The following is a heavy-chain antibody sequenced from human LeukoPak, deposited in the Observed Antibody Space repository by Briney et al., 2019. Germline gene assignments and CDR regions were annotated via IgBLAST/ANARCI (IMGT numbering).Heavy chain of an antibody. CDR2: ISAYNGNR. J-gene: IGHJ4*02. D-gene: IGHD6-19*01. CDR3: ARARLAVAEFDY. CDR1: GYTFTNYG. Sequence: GASVKVSCKASGYTFTNYGMSWVRQAPGQGLEWMGWISAYNGNRNYAQKLQGRVTMTRDTSTSTVYMELRSLRSDDTAVYYCARARLAVAEFDYWGQGTLVTVSS. V-gene: IGHV1-18*01.